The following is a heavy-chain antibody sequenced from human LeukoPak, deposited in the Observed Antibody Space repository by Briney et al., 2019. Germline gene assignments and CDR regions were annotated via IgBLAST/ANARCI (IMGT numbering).Heavy chain of an antibody. V-gene: IGHV3-7*03. CDR2: INKDGSAT. J-gene: IGHJ3*02. D-gene: IGHD2-8*01. Sequence: GGSLSLSCAASGFTFSNYFMGWVRQAPGKGLEWVANINKDGSATSYAYSVSGRFIISGANDKNLSYLQMNGLRVDDTAVYYCARDVSDIVLMVYTDAFDIWGQGTMVTVSS. CDR3: ARDVSDIVLMVYTDAFDI. CDR1: GFTFSNYF.